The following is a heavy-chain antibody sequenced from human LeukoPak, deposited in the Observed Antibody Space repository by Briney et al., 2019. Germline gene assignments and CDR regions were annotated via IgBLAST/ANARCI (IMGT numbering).Heavy chain of an antibody. CDR2: ISGSGGST. D-gene: IGHD2-15*01. CDR1: GFTLNSYA. V-gene: IGHV3-23*01. J-gene: IGHJ4*02. Sequence: GGSLRLSCAASGFTLNSYAMSWVRQAPGKGLEWVSAISGSGGSTYYADSVKGRFTISRDNSKNTLYLQMNSLRAEDTAVYYCAKDTLGVVVAATFDYWGQGTLVTVSS. CDR3: AKDTLGVVVAATFDY.